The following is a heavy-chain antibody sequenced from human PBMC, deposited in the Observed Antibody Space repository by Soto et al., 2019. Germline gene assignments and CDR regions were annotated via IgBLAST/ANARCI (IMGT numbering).Heavy chain of an antibody. J-gene: IGHJ4*02. Sequence: PGGSLRLSCSASGFTFSSYAMHWVRQAPGKGLEYVSGVRGNGDPPFYADSVKGRFTISGDNSKNTLYLQMSSLSADGTAVYYCVKSRGGNNFDFFDWGQGALVTVSS. CDR1: GFTFSSYA. CDR3: VKSRGGNNFDFFD. CDR2: VRGNGDPP. D-gene: IGHD5-12*01. V-gene: IGHV3-64D*06.